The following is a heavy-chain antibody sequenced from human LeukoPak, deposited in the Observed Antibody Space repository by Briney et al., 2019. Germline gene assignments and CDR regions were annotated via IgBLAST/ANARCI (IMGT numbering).Heavy chain of an antibody. V-gene: IGHV3-33*06. D-gene: IGHD4-17*01. CDR2: IWYDGSNK. Sequence: GGSLRLSCAASGFTFSSYRMHWVRQAPGKGLEWVAVIWYDGSNKYYADSVKGRFTISRDNSKNTLYLQMNSLRAEDTAVYYCAKTLLPLTTVTKDVAFDIWGQGTMVTVSS. CDR3: AKTLLPLTTVTKDVAFDI. CDR1: GFTFSSYR. J-gene: IGHJ3*02.